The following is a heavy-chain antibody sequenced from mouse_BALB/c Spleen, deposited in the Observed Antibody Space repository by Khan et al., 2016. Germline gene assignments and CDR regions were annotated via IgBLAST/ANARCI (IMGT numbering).Heavy chain of an antibody. CDR1: GYSITSGYS. J-gene: IGHJ2*01. Sequence: QLEESGPDLVKPSQSLSLTCTVTGYSITSGYSWHWIRQFPGNKLEWMAYIHYSGSTNYNPSLKSRISITRDTSKNQFFLQLISVTTEDTATYYGTRGDYYGNGYWGQGTTLTVSS. V-gene: IGHV3-1*02. D-gene: IGHD1-1*01. CDR2: IHYSGST. CDR3: TRGDYYGNGY.